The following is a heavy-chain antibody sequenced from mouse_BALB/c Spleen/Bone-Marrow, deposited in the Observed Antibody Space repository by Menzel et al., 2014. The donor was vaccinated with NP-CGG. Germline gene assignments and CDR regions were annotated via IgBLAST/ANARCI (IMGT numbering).Heavy chain of an antibody. CDR3: ARGLWYY. D-gene: IGHD1-1*02. CDR1: GYTFTDYT. CDR2: INPNYGGV. V-gene: IGHV1-22*01. Sequence: VQLQQSGPELLKPGASVKTSCKTSGYTFTDYTIHWVRQNHGKGLEWIRRINPNYGGVNYNQKFKDKATLTVDKSSSTAYMELRSLTSEDSAVYYCARGLWYYWGQSTTLTVSS. J-gene: IGHJ2*01.